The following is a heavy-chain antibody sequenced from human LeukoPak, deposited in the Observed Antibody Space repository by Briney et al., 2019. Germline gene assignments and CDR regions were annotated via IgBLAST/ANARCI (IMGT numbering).Heavy chain of an antibody. CDR2: INAGNGNT. D-gene: IGHD6-19*01. Sequence: ASVKVSCKASGYTFTSYAMHWVRQAPGQRLEWMGWINAGNGNTKYSQKFQGRVTITRDTSASTAYMELSSLRPEDTAVYYCARAKHSSGWYYFDYWGQGTLVTVSS. CDR1: GYTFTSYA. J-gene: IGHJ4*02. V-gene: IGHV1-3*01. CDR3: ARAKHSSGWYYFDY.